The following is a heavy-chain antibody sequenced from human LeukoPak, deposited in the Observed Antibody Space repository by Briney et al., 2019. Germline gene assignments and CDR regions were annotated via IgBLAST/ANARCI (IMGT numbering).Heavy chain of an antibody. CDR1: GFTFSSYA. Sequence: PGGSLRLSCAASGFTFSSYAMTWVRQAPGKGLEWVSLISASGSSAYYTDSVKGRFTISRGNSENTLYLQMNSLTAEDTAVYYCAKRYCSGSSCTLFDYWGQGTLVTVSP. V-gene: IGHV3-23*01. J-gene: IGHJ4*02. CDR2: ISASGSSA. CDR3: AKRYCSGSSCTLFDY. D-gene: IGHD2-15*01.